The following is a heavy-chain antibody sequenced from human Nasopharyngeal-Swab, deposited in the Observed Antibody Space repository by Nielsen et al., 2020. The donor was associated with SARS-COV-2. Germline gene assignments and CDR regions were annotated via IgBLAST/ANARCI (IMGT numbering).Heavy chain of an antibody. V-gene: IGHV1-18*01. CDR3: ARDFEEWLVLPSLSFDY. J-gene: IGHJ4*02. CDR2: ISAYNADT. Sequence: ASVKVSCKASGYTFTSYGVSWVRQAPGQGLEWMGWISAYNADTHYAQKFQDRASMTTDTSTSTVYMELRSLRSDDTAVYYCARDFEEWLVLPSLSFDYWGQGTLVTVSS. D-gene: IGHD5-18*01. CDR1: GYTFTSYG.